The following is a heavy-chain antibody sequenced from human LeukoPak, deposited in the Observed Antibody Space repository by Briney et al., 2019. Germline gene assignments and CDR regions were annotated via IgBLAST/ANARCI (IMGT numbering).Heavy chain of an antibody. Sequence: GGSLRLSCAASGFTFDDYAMHWVRQAPGKGLEWVSGISWKSGSIGYADSVKGRFTISRDNAKNSLYLQMNSLRAEDTALYYCAKERLRYCSGGSCSNFDYWGQGTLVTVSS. D-gene: IGHD2-15*01. CDR2: ISWKSGSI. J-gene: IGHJ4*02. CDR3: AKERLRYCSGGSCSNFDY. CDR1: GFTFDDYA. V-gene: IGHV3-9*01.